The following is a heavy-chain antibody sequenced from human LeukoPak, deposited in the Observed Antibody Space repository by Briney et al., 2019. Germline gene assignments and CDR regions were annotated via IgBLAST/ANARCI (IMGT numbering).Heavy chain of an antibody. V-gene: IGHV4-34*01. Sequence: PSETLSLTCAVYGGSFSGYYWSWIRQPPGKGLEWIGEINHGGSTNYNPSLKSRVTISVDTSKNQFSLKLSSVTAADTAVYYCARRRYSYGYLGYWGQGTLVTVSS. D-gene: IGHD5-18*01. CDR2: INHGGST. J-gene: IGHJ4*02. CDR3: ARRRYSYGYLGY. CDR1: GGSFSGYY.